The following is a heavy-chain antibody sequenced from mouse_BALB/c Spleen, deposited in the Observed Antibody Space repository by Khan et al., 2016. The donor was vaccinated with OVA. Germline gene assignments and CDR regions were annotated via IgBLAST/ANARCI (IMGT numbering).Heavy chain of an antibody. J-gene: IGHJ2*01. Sequence: EVQGVESGGGLVQPGGSRKLSCAASGFTFSSFGMHWVRQAPEKGLEWVAYINSGSSTIYYADPVKGRFTISRDNPKNTLFLQMTRLRSEDTAMYYCARGNWAYWGQGTTLTVSS. CDR2: INSGSSTI. D-gene: IGHD4-1*01. CDR3: ARGNWAY. V-gene: IGHV5-17*02. CDR1: GFTFSSFG.